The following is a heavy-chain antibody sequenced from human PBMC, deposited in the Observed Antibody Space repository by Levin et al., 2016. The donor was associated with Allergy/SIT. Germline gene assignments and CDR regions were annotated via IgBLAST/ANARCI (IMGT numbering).Heavy chain of an antibody. Sequence: WVRQAPGQGLEWMGIINPSGGSTSYAQKFQGRVTMTRDTSTSTVYMELRSLRSDDTAVYYCAKGVAVAGTWFDPWGQGTLVTVSS. D-gene: IGHD6-19*01. CDR3: AKGVAVAGTWFDP. V-gene: IGHV1-46*01. CDR2: INPSGGST. J-gene: IGHJ5*02.